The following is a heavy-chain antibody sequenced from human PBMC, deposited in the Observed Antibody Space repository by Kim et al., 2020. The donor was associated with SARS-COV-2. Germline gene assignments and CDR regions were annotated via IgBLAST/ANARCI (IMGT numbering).Heavy chain of an antibody. V-gene: IGHV4-31*03. J-gene: IGHJ4*02. Sequence: SETLSLICTVSGGSISSGGYYWSWIRQHPGKGLEWIGYIYYSGSTYYNPSLKSRVTISVDTSKNQFSLKLSSVTAADTAVYYCARDSGGAWVDYWGQGTLVTVSS. CDR1: GGSISSGGYY. CDR3: ARDSGGAWVDY. D-gene: IGHD3-16*01. CDR2: IYYSGST.